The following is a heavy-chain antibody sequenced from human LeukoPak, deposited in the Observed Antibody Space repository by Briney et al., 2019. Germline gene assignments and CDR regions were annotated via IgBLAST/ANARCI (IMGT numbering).Heavy chain of an antibody. CDR3: ARAAGAAGGQYFDY. Sequence: PSETLSLTCTVSGGSISGYYWSWIRQPAGQGLEWIGRIYTSGDTKFNPSLKSRVTMSVDTSKNQLSLKLRPVTAADTAVYYCARAAGAAGGQYFDYWGQGTLVTVSS. CDR1: GGSISGYY. D-gene: IGHD6-13*01. CDR2: IYTSGDT. J-gene: IGHJ4*02. V-gene: IGHV4-4*07.